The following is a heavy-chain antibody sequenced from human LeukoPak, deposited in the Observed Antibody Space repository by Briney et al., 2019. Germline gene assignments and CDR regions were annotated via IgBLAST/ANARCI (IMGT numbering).Heavy chain of an antibody. CDR2: IYYSGTT. CDR1: GGSISIPYY. Sequence: SETLSLTCTVSGGSISIPYYWGWIRQPPGKGLEWIGSIYYSGTTHYNPSLESRVTISVDTSKNQFSLKLASVTAADTAIYYCAKGAGGFSYYNWFDPWGQGTLVTVSS. J-gene: IGHJ5*02. D-gene: IGHD5-18*01. CDR3: AKGAGGFSYYNWFDP. V-gene: IGHV4-39*07.